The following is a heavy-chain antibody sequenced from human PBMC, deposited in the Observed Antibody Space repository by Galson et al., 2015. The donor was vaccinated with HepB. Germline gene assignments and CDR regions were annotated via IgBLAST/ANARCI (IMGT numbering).Heavy chain of an antibody. V-gene: IGHV2-70*12. J-gene: IGHJ4*02. CDR2: IDWDDDK. CDR1: GFSLSTSGMC. D-gene: IGHD4-17*01. Sequence: VNPTQTLTLTCTFSGFSLSTSGMCVSWIRQPPGKALEWLALIDWDDDKYYSPSLKSRLTITKDTSKNQVVLTMTNMDPVDTAAYYCAHTTVTKGLGDYWGQGTLVTVSS. CDR3: AHTTVTKGLGDY.